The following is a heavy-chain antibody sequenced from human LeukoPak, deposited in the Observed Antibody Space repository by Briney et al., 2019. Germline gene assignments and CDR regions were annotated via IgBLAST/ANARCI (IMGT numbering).Heavy chain of an antibody. Sequence: ASVKVSCKASGYTFTSYGISWVRQAPGQGLEWMGWISAYNGNTNYAQKLQGRVTMTTDTSTSTAYMELRSLRSDGTAVYYCARVRGYEGTNNWFDPWGQGTLVTVSS. D-gene: IGHD5-12*01. CDR3: ARVRGYEGTNNWFDP. CDR2: ISAYNGNT. CDR1: GYTFTSYG. V-gene: IGHV1-18*01. J-gene: IGHJ5*02.